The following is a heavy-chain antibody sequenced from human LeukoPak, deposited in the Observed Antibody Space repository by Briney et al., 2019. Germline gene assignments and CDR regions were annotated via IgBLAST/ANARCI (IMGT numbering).Heavy chain of an antibody. CDR1: GGTFSSYA. J-gene: IGHJ5*02. V-gene: IGHV1-69*04. Sequence: SVKVSCKASGGTFSSYAISWVRQAPGQGLEWMGRIIPILGIANYAQKFRGRVTITADKSTSTAYMELSSLRSEDTAVYYCATGPTPGPWGQGTLVTVSS. CDR2: IIPILGIA. D-gene: IGHD1-14*01. CDR3: ATGPTPGP.